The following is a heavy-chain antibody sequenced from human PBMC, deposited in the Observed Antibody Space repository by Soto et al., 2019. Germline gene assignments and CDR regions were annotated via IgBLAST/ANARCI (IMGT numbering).Heavy chain of an antibody. CDR3: ARAMYYYGSGSYPNYYYYGMDV. J-gene: IGHJ6*02. V-gene: IGHV4-34*01. D-gene: IGHD3-10*01. CDR1: GGSFSGYY. CDR2: INHSGST. Sequence: SETLSLTCAVYGGSFSGYYWSWIRQPPGKGLEWIGEINHSGSTNYNPSLKSRVTISVDTSKNQFSLKLSSVTAADTAVCYCARAMYYYGSGSYPNYYYYGMDVWGQGTTVTVSS.